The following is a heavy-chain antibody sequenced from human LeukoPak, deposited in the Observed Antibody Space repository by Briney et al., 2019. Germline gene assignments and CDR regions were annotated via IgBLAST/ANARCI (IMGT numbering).Heavy chain of an antibody. J-gene: IGHJ5*02. Sequence: ASVKVSCKASGYTFTNYGISWVRQAPGQGREWMGWISAYNGDTNYAQKLQGRVTMTTGPSTSTAYMELRSRRSDDSAVYYCATGIAAACDPWGQGTLATVSP. CDR1: GYTFTNYG. CDR2: ISAYNGDT. V-gene: IGHV1-18*01. D-gene: IGHD6-13*01. CDR3: ATGIAAACDP.